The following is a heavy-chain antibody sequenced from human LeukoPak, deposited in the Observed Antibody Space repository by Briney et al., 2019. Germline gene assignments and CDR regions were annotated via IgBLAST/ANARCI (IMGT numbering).Heavy chain of an antibody. CDR3: VGEEYGTGSYYKSSD. CDR2: MYYTGSYTGTT. Sequence: SETLSLTCIVSDGSISSSSFYWGWIRQAPGKGLGWIGSMYYTGSYTGTTHYNPSLESRVTISVDTSKNLCSLKLTSVTAADTAVYYCVGEEYGTGSYYKSSDWGQGTLVTVSS. D-gene: IGHD3-10*01. V-gene: IGHV4-39*01. CDR1: DGSISSSSFY. J-gene: IGHJ4*02.